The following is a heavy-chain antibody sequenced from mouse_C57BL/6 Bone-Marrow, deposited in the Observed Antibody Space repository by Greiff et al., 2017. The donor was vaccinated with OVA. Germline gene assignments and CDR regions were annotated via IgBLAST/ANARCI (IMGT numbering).Heavy chain of an antibody. Sequence: EVHLVESGGGLVQPGGSLKLSCAASGFTFSDYYMYWVRQTPEKRLEWVAYISNGGGSTYYPDTVKGRFTISRDNAKNTLYLQMSRRKSEDTAMYYGARGGDDGLAYWGQGTLGTVSA. V-gene: IGHV5-12*01. CDR2: ISNGGGST. J-gene: IGHJ3*01. CDR1: GFTFSDYY. CDR3: ARGGDDGLAY. D-gene: IGHD2-12*01.